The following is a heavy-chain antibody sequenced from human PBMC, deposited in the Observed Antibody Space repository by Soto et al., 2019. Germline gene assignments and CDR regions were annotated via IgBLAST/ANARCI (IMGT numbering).Heavy chain of an antibody. CDR2: IYYSGST. V-gene: IGHV4-31*03. CDR3: AREDSTYYDFWSGPEDV. J-gene: IGHJ6*02. CDR1: GGPISSGGYY. Sequence: SETLSLTCTVSGGPISSGGYYWSWIRQHPGKGLEWIGYIYYSGSTYYNPSLKSRVTISVDTSKNQFSLKLSSVTAADTAVYYCAREDSTYYDFWSGPEDVWGQGTTVTVSS. D-gene: IGHD3-3*01.